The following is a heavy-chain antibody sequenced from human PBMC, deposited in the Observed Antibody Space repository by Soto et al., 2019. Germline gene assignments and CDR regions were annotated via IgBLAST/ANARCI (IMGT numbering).Heavy chain of an antibody. CDR2: VLPISGST. Sequence: QVQLVQSGAEVRKPGSSVKVSCKTSGGLISKYSFNWVRQAPGQGLEWMGGVLPISGSTDYAQKFQGRLTITADRSTVTVDMELSRLRSDDTANYYCATIRVLGGPLRFEDGGQGMLISVSA. CDR3: ATIRVLGGPLRFED. CDR1: GGLISKYS. V-gene: IGHV1-69*06. J-gene: IGHJ4*01. D-gene: IGHD5-12*01.